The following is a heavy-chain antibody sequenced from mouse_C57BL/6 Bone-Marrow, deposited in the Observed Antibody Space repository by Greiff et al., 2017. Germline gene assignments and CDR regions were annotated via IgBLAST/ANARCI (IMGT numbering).Heavy chain of an antibody. V-gene: IGHV14-3*01. J-gene: IGHJ1*03. CDR1: GFNIKNTY. CDR3: ARFLDGYYEYFDV. Sequence: EVKLVESVAELVRPGASVKLSCTASGFNIKNTYMHWVKQRPEQGLEWIGRIDPANGNTKYAPKFQGKATITADTSSNTAYLQLSSLTSEDTAIYCCARFLDGYYEYFDVWGTGTTVTVSS. D-gene: IGHD2-3*01. CDR2: IDPANGNT.